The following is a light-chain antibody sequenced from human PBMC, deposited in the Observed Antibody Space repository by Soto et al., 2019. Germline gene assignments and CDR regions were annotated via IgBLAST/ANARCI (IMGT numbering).Light chain of an antibody. CDR3: LKRSNYPLT. Sequence: IQMTQSPSSLSASVGDRVTITCRASQGVRDDVGWYQQKPGKDPKLLIYSASTVQSGVPSRFSGSGSGTDFTITISGLQPEDLSIYYWLKRSNYPLTFGGGTKVEIK. V-gene: IGKV1-6*01. CDR2: SAS. J-gene: IGKJ4*01. CDR1: QGVRDD.